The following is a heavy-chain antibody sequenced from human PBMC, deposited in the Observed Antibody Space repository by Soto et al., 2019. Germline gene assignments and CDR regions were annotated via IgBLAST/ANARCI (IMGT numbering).Heavy chain of an antibody. J-gene: IGHJ6*02. CDR3: ARSQSGYSYGLGYYYNMDV. CDR1: GFTFSTYA. V-gene: IGHV3-30-3*01. D-gene: IGHD5-18*01. Sequence: GGSLRLSCAASGFTFSTYAMHWVRQAPGKGLERVAVISYDGTNKYYADFVKGRFTISRDNSKNTLYLQMNNLRPDDTAVYYCARSQSGYSYGLGYYYNMDVWGQGTTVTVSS. CDR2: ISYDGTNK.